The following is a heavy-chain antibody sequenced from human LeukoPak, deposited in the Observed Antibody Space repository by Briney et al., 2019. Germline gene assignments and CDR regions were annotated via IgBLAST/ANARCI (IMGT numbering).Heavy chain of an antibody. D-gene: IGHD3-22*01. Sequence: ASVKVSCKASGYTFTSYYMHWVRQAPGQGLEWMGIINPNGGSTSYAQKFQGRVTMTRDTSTSTVYMELSSLRSEDTAVYYCARDTYYYDSSGYYPYWYFDLWGRGTLVTVSS. CDR1: GYTFTSYY. V-gene: IGHV1-46*01. CDR3: ARDTYYYDSSGYYPYWYFDL. CDR2: INPNGGST. J-gene: IGHJ2*01.